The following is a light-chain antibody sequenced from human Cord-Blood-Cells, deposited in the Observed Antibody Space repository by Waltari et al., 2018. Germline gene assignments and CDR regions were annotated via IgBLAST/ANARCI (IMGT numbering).Light chain of an antibody. CDR1: QSVSSN. Sequence: DIVMTQSPATLSVSPGERATLSCRASQSVSSNLAWYQQKPGQAPRLLIYGASTRATGIPARFSGSGSGTEFTLTISSLQSEDLAGYYCQQYNNWPPWTFGQGTKVEIK. J-gene: IGKJ1*01. CDR2: GAS. CDR3: QQYNNWPPWT. V-gene: IGKV3-15*01.